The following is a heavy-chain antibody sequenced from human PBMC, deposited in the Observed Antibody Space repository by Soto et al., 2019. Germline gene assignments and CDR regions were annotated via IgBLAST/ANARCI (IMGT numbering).Heavy chain of an antibody. CDR1: GFTFSSYA. CDR3: AREEYSYGVLYYYYGMDV. Sequence: QVQLVESGGGVVQPGRSLRLSCAASGFTFSSYAMHWVRQAPGKGLEWVAVISYDGSNKYYADSVKGRFTISRDNSKNTLYLQMNSLRAEDTAVYYCAREEYSYGVLYYYYGMDVWGQGTTVTVSS. J-gene: IGHJ6*02. CDR2: ISYDGSNK. V-gene: IGHV3-30-3*01. D-gene: IGHD5-18*01.